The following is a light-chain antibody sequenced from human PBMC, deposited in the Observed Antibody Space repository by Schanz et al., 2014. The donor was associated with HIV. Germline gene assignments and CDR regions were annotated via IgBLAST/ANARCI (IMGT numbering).Light chain of an antibody. V-gene: IGLV2-14*03. CDR1: SSDVGGYNY. J-gene: IGLJ3*02. CDR2: DVS. CDR3: SSFAGSNIPWV. Sequence: QSALTQPASVSGSPGQSITISCTGTSSDVGGYNYVSWYQQHPGKAPKLMIYDVSNRPSGVSNRFAGSKSGNTASLTISGLQAEDEADYYCSSFAGSNIPWVFGGGTKVTVL.